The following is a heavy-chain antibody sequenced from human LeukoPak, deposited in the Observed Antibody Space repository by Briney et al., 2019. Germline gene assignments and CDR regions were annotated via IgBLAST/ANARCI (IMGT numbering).Heavy chain of an antibody. CDR3: ASGDGYNADY. J-gene: IGHJ4*02. D-gene: IGHD5-24*01. V-gene: IGHV4-39*07. Sequence: SETLSLTCTVSGGSISSSSYYWGWIRQPPGKGLEWIGSIYYSGSTYYDPSLKSRLTISVDTSKNQFSLDLSSVTAADTAVYYCASGDGYNADYWGQGTLVTVSS. CDR1: GGSISSSSYY. CDR2: IYYSGST.